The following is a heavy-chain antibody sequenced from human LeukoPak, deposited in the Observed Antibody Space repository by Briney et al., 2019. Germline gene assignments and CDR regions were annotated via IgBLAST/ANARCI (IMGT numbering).Heavy chain of an antibody. Sequence: SVEVSCKTSGGTFNNSAISWVRQAPGQGLEWLGGIMPLFGTAGYAQKLQGRVTITKDESTRTVYLELTSLTSDDTAVYYCARDVHGDYGSGWFDPWGQGTLVSVSS. CDR3: ARDVHGDYGSGWFDP. V-gene: IGHV1-69*05. CDR2: IMPLFGTA. J-gene: IGHJ5*02. D-gene: IGHD4-17*01. CDR1: GGTFNNSA.